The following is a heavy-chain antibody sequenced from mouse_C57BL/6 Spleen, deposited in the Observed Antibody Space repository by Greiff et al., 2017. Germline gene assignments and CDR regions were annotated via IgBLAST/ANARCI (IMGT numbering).Heavy chain of an antibody. CDR1: GFTFSSYA. CDR2: ISDGGSYT. J-gene: IGHJ4*01. Sequence: EVKLVESGGGLVKPGGSPKLSCSASGFTFSSYAMSWVRQTPEKRLEWVATISDGGSYTYYPDNVKGRFTISRDNAKNNLYLQMSHLKSEDTAMYYCARDSSYAMDYWGQGTSVTVSS. D-gene: IGHD1-1*01. CDR3: ARDSSYAMDY. V-gene: IGHV5-4*01.